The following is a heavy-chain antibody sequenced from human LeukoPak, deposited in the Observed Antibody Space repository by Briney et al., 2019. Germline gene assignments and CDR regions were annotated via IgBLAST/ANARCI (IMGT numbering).Heavy chain of an antibody. CDR1: GYTFTYYV. J-gene: IGHJ5*02. D-gene: IGHD3-22*01. CDR3: ARDINGYYYDSHGYYPTDL. V-gene: IGHV1-18*01. CDR2: INAYSGNT. Sequence: ASVKVSCKTSGYTFTYYVISWVRQAPGQGLEWMGWINAYSGNTNDAQKFQGRVTMTTDTSTSTAYMELRSLRSDDTAVYYCARDINGYYYDSHGYYPTDLWGQGTLVTVSS.